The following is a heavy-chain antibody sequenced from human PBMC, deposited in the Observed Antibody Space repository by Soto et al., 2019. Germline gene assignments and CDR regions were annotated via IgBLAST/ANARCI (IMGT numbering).Heavy chain of an antibody. D-gene: IGHD6-13*01. CDR1: GFTFSTYG. V-gene: IGHV3-23*01. J-gene: IGHJ4*02. Sequence: EVQLLQSGGGLVQPGGSLRLSCAASGFTFSTYGMSWVRQAPGKGLEWVSSIGGSGGSTYYADSVKGRFTISRDNSKNTLFVQMNSLRAEATAVYYSAKREIAAAGSRFFDYWGQGSLVTVAS. CDR3: AKREIAAAGSRFFDY. CDR2: IGGSGGST.